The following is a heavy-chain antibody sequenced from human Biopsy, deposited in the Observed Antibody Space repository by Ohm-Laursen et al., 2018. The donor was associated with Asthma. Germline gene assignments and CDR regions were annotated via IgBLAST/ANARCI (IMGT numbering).Heavy chain of an antibody. Sequence: ATVKISCKASGYTFTGYYMHWVRQAPGQGLEWMGRINPNSGGTNYAQKFQGRVTMTRDTSISTADMELSRLRSDDTAVYYCAREGITGTTAWFDPWGQGTLVTVSS. J-gene: IGHJ5*02. D-gene: IGHD1-7*01. CDR1: GYTFTGYY. CDR2: INPNSGGT. V-gene: IGHV1-2*06. CDR3: AREGITGTTAWFDP.